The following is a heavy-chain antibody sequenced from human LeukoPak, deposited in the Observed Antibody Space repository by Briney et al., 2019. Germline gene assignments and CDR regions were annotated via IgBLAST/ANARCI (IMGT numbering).Heavy chain of an antibody. CDR2: IYSGGST. J-gene: IGHJ6*02. V-gene: IGHV3-53*04. Sequence: GGSLRLSCAASGFTVSSNYMSWVRQAPGKGLEWVAFIYSGGSTYCADSVKGSFTISRHNSKNTLYLQMNSLRAEDPAVYYCAYGMDVWGQGTTVTVSS. CDR1: GFTVSSNY. CDR3: AYGMDV.